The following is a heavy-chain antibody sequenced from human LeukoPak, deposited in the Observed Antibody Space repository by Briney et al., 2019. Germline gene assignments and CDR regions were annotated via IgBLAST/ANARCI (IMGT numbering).Heavy chain of an antibody. Sequence: GGSLRLSCAASGFAFSRYWIHWVRQAPGKGLVWVSRISSDGSHTTYADSVKGRFTISRDNTKNTLYPQMNSLRAEDTAVYYCARDGAAAAGSYFDYWGQGTLVTVSS. D-gene: IGHD6-13*01. J-gene: IGHJ4*02. CDR2: ISSDGSHT. V-gene: IGHV3-74*01. CDR3: ARDGAAAAGSYFDY. CDR1: GFAFSRYW.